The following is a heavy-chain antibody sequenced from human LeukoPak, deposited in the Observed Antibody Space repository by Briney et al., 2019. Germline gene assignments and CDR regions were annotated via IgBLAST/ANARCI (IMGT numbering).Heavy chain of an antibody. CDR3: AKDRLRLIDY. J-gene: IGHJ4*02. V-gene: IGHV3-30*02. Sequence: GGSLRLSCAASGFTFSSYGMHWVRQAPGKGLEWVAFIRYDGSNKYYADSVKGRFTISRDNSKNTLYLQMSSLRAEDTAVYYCAKDRLRLIDYWGQGTLVTVS. CDR2: IRYDGSNK. CDR1: GFTFSSYG. D-gene: IGHD3-16*01.